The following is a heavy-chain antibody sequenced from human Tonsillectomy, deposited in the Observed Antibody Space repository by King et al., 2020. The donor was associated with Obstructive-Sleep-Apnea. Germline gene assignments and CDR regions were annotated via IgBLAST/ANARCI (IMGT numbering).Heavy chain of an antibody. CDR3: TRHGPPNSYAFDI. Sequence: VQLVESGGGLVQPGGSLKLSCAASGFTFSGSAMHWVRQASGKGLEWVGRIRSKANSYATAYAASVKGRFTISRDDSKNTAYLQMNSLKTEDTAVYYCTRHGPPNSYAFDIWGQGTMVTVSS. D-gene: IGHD4-23*01. CDR1: GFTFSGSA. V-gene: IGHV3-73*01. J-gene: IGHJ3*02. CDR2: IRSKANSYAT.